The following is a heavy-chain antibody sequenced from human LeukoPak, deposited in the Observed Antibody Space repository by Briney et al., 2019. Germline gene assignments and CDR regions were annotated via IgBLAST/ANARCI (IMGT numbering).Heavy chain of an antibody. V-gene: IGHV4-59*08. CDR3: ARHISSGWDY. D-gene: IGHD6-19*01. Sequence: PSETLSLTCTVSGGSISSYYWSWVRQPPGKGLEWIGHIYYSGSTKYNPSLKSRVTMSVDTSKNQFSLKLSSVTAADTAVYYCARHISSGWDYWGQGTLVTVSS. CDR2: IYYSGST. J-gene: IGHJ4*02. CDR1: GGSISSYY.